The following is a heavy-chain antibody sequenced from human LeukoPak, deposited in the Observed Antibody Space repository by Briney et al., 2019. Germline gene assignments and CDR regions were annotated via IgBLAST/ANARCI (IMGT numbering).Heavy chain of an antibody. V-gene: IGHV3-66*01. D-gene: IGHD3-22*01. Sequence: GGSLRLSCAASGFTFSSYSMNWVRQAPGKGLEWVSVMYRGGGTHYADSVRGRFTVSRDNSKNTMYLQMNSLRAEDTAVYYCADLHDSSGYHTRGYWGQGTLVTVSS. CDR3: ADLHDSSGYHTRGY. CDR2: MYRGGGT. J-gene: IGHJ4*02. CDR1: GFTFSSYS.